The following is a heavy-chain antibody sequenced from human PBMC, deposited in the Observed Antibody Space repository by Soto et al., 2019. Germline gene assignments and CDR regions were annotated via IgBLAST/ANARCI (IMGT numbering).Heavy chain of an antibody. Sequence: EVQLLESGGGLVQPGGSLRLSCAASGFTFSSYAMSWVRQAPGKGLEWVSAISGSGGSTYYADSVKGRFTISRDNSKNTLYLQMNSLRAEDTAVYYCAKEIGGRIVGATGYGMDVWGQGTTVTVSS. CDR3: AKEIGGRIVGATGYGMDV. CDR2: ISGSGGST. CDR1: GFTFSSYA. J-gene: IGHJ6*02. V-gene: IGHV3-23*01. D-gene: IGHD1-26*01.